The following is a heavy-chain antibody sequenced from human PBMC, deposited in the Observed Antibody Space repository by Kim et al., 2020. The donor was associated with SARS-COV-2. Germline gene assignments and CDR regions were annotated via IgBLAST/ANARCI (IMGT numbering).Heavy chain of an antibody. CDR3: ARGPSSVATIPYYFDY. D-gene: IGHD5-12*01. CDR1: GGTFSSYA. Sequence: SVKVSCKASGGTFSSYAISWVRQAPGQGLEWMGGIIPIFGTANYAQKFQGRVTITADESTSTAYMELSSLRSEDTAVYYCARGPSSVATIPYYFDYWGQGTLVTVSS. J-gene: IGHJ4*02. CDR2: IIPIFGTA. V-gene: IGHV1-69*13.